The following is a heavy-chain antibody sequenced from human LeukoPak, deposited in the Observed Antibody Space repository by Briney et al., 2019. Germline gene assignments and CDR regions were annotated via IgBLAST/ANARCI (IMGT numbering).Heavy chain of an antibody. J-gene: IGHJ6*03. V-gene: IGHV4-59*01. CDR2: IYYSGYT. D-gene: IGHD3-16*01. CDR3: ARETSQKGAHYMDV. Sequence: SETLSLTCTVSGGSISSYYWSWIRQPPGKGLEWIGDIYYSGYTNYNPPLKSRVTISVDTSKNQFSLKLRSVTAADTAVYYCARETSQKGAHYMDVWGKGTTVTISS. CDR1: GGSISSYY.